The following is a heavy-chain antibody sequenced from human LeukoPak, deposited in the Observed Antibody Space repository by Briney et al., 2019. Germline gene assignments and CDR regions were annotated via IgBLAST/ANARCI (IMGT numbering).Heavy chain of an antibody. CDR1: GYTFTSYD. J-gene: IGHJ6*03. CDR3: ARSGGSGSYYARYYYYYMDV. Sequence: GASVKVSCKASGYTFTSYDINWVRQAPGQGLEWMGWINTNTGNPTYAQGFTGRFVFSLDTSVSTAYLQISSLKAEDTAVYYCARSGGSGSYYARYYYYYMDVWGKGTTVTVSS. CDR2: INTNTGNP. V-gene: IGHV7-4-1*02. D-gene: IGHD3-10*01.